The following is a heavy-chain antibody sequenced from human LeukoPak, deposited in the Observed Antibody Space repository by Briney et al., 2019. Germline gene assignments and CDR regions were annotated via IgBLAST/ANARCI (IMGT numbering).Heavy chain of an antibody. CDR1: GGTFSSYA. J-gene: IGHJ6*02. CDR3: ARDREYRGNSYYYYGMDV. Sequence: ASVKVSCKASGGTFSSYAISWVRQAPGQGLEWMGRIIPILGIANYAQKFQGRVTITADKSTSTAYMELSSLRSEDTAVYYCARDREYRGNSYYYYGMDVWGQGTTVTVSS. CDR2: IIPILGIA. D-gene: IGHD4-23*01. V-gene: IGHV1-69*04.